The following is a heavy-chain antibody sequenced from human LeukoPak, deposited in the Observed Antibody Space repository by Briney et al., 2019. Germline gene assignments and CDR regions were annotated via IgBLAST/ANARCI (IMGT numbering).Heavy chain of an antibody. D-gene: IGHD3-9*01. V-gene: IGHV3-23*01. CDR3: AKWGDYDVLTGYYVSDY. CDR2: ITGSGGNT. J-gene: IGHJ4*02. CDR1: GFTCSNYA. Sequence: PGGSLRLSCAASGFTCSNYAMSWVRQAPGKGLEWVSAITGSGGNTYYADSVKGRFTISRDNSKNTVFLQMNSLRAEDTAVYYCAKWGDYDVLTGYYVSDYWGQGTLVTVSS.